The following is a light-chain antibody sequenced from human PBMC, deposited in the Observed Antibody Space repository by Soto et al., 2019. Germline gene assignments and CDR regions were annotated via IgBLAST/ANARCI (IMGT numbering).Light chain of an antibody. V-gene: IGKV4-1*01. Sequence: DFVMTQSPDSLAVSLGEKATINCKSSQSILHSPNNKNFLAWYQQKPGQSPKLLISWASTRESGVPDRFSGRGLGKVFPLTTPGLRVEVAAVYSCKKYYNSPLFTFGQGTKREIK. CDR1: QSILHSPNNKNF. J-gene: IGKJ2*01. CDR3: KKYYNSPLFT. CDR2: WAS.